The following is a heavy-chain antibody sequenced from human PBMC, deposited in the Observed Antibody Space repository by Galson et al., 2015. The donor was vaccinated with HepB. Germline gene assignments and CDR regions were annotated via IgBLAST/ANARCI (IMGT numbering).Heavy chain of an antibody. CDR3: AREGAYCAGDCSPY. V-gene: IGHV3-53*01. CDR2: IYSSGST. D-gene: IGHD2-21*01. Sequence: SLRLSCAASGFTVSSNYMSWVRQAPGKGLEWVSVIYSSGSTYYADSVKGRFTISRDNSKNTLYLQMNSLRPEDTAVYYCAREGAYCAGDCSPYWGQGTLVTVSS. CDR1: GFTVSSNY. J-gene: IGHJ4*02.